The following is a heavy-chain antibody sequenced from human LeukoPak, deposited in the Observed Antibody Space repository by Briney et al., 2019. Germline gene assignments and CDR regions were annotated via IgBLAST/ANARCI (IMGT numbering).Heavy chain of an antibody. D-gene: IGHD3-22*01. J-gene: IGHJ4*02. V-gene: IGHV3-23*01. Sequence: GGSLRLSCAASGFTFSSYAMSWVRQAPGKGLEWVSGISGSGDNTYYADSVKGRFTISRDNSKNTLYVQVNSLGTEDAAAYYCAKGSYYDSSGSSYFDYWGQGTLVTVSS. CDR1: GFTFSSYA. CDR2: ISGSGDNT. CDR3: AKGSYYDSSGSSYFDY.